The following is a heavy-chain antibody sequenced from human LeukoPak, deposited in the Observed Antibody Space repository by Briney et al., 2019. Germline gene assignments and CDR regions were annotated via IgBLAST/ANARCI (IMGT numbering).Heavy chain of an antibody. CDR2: IYHSGST. Sequence: PSETLSLTCTVSGYSINSGYYWGWIRQPPGKGLEWIGSIYHSGSTYYNPSLKSRVTISVDTSKNQFSLKLSSVTAADTAVYYCASHRGGSYYVQRAFDIWGQGTMVTVSS. D-gene: IGHD1-26*01. J-gene: IGHJ3*02. V-gene: IGHV4-38-2*02. CDR1: GYSINSGYY. CDR3: ASHRGGSYYVQRAFDI.